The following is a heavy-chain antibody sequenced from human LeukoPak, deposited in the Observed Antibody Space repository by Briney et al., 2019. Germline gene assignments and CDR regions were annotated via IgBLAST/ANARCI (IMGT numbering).Heavy chain of an antibody. V-gene: IGHV4-59*01. CDR1: GGSISSYY. Sequence: PSETLSLTCTVSGGSISSYYWSWIRQPPGKGLEWIGYIYYSGSTNYNPSLKSRVTISVDTSKNQFSLKLSSVTAADTAVYYRARDGGATGSIGEFDYWGQGTLVTVSS. J-gene: IGHJ4*02. CDR2: IYYSGST. D-gene: IGHD5-24*01. CDR3: ARDGGATGSIGEFDY.